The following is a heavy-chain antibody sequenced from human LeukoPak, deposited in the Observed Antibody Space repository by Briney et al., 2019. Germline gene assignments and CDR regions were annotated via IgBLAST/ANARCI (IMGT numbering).Heavy chain of an antibody. CDR3: ARDRAAAMEYYYMDV. D-gene: IGHD2-2*01. J-gene: IGHJ6*03. CDR2: IWYDGSNK. Sequence: GSSLRLSCAASGFTFRSYGMHWVRLAPGEGLEGVAVIWYDGSNKNYANSVRGRFAISRDNSKNTLYLQMNSLRAEDTAVYYCARDRAAAMEYYYMDVWGKGTTVTVSS. CDR1: GFTFRSYG. V-gene: IGHV3-33*01.